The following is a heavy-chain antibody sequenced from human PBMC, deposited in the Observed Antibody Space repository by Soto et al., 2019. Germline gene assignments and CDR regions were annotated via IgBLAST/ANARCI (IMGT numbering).Heavy chain of an antibody. CDR1: GGSISSYY. D-gene: IGHD4-17*01. Sequence: SEPLSLTCTVSGGSISSYYWSWIRQPPGKGLEWIGNIYYSGSTNYNPSLKSRVTISVDTSKNQFSLKLSSVTAADTAVYYCARILYGDYGYFDYWGQGTLVTVS. CDR2: IYYSGST. J-gene: IGHJ4*02. V-gene: IGHV4-59*01. CDR3: ARILYGDYGYFDY.